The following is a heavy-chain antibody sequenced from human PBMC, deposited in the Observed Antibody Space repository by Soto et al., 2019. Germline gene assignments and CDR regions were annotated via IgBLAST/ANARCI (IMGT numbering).Heavy chain of an antibody. Sequence: EVQLVESGGGLVKPGGSLRLSCAASGFTFSDAWMSWVRQAPGKGLEWVGRIKTKNEGGTRDYAAPGKGRFTISRDDAKNTMYLQMNSQKTEDTAVYYCTTGWIQKWVGHYYYAMDVWGQGTTVTVSS. V-gene: IGHV3-15*01. CDR3: TTGWIQKWVGHYYYAMDV. CDR1: GFTFSDAW. D-gene: IGHD5-18*01. CDR2: IKTKNEGGTR. J-gene: IGHJ6*02.